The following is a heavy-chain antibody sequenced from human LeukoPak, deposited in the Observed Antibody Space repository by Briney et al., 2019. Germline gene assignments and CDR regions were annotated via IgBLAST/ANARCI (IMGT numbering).Heavy chain of an antibody. D-gene: IGHD2-2*01. V-gene: IGHV3-11*01. CDR1: GFTFSDYY. CDR2: ISSSGSTI. Sequence: GGSLRLSCAASGFTFSDYYMSWIRQAPGKGLEWGSYISSSGSTIYYADSVKGRFTISRDNAKNSLYLQMNSLRAEDTAVYYCARAGCSSTSCYGGLGYYGMVVWGQGTTVTVSS. J-gene: IGHJ6*02. CDR3: ARAGCSSTSCYGGLGYYGMVV.